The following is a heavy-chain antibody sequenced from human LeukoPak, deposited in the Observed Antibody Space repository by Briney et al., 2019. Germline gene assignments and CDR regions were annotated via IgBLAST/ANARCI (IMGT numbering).Heavy chain of an antibody. CDR1: GFTFSRHW. Sequence: GGSLRLSCAASGFTFSRHWMHWVRQGPGKGLEWVSRIKSDGSETQYADSVKGRFTISRDNAHNTLYLQMTSLRPEDTAVYYCARDGGRAYDMDVWGQGTTVTVSS. D-gene: IGHD3-3*01. V-gene: IGHV3-74*01. CDR2: IKSDGSET. CDR3: ARDGGRAYDMDV. J-gene: IGHJ6*02.